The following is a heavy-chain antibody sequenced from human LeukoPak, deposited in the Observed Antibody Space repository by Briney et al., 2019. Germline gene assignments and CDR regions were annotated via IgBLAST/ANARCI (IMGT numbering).Heavy chain of an antibody. Sequence: ASVKVSCKTSGGTLRSYSINWVRQAPGQGLEWMGGIIPVFGTTNYAQNFQGRVSLTADTSTSTVYMELSRLKTEDTAVYYCTRYNVGFESWGQGTLVTVSS. D-gene: IGHD1-1*01. J-gene: IGHJ4*02. CDR2: IIPVFGTT. CDR1: GGTLRSYS. CDR3: TRYNVGFES. V-gene: IGHV1-69*06.